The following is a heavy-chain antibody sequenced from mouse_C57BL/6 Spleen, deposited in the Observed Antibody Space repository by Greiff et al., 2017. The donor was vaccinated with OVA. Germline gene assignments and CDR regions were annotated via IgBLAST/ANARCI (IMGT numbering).Heavy chain of an antibody. Sequence: VQLQQSGPVLVKPGASVKMSCKASGYTFTDYYMNWVKQSHGKSLEWIGVINPYNGGTSYNQKFKGKATLTVDKSSSTAYMELNSLTSEDSAVYYCARGTTVASYYAMDYWGQGTSVTVSS. CDR3: ARGTTVASYYAMDY. J-gene: IGHJ4*01. D-gene: IGHD1-1*01. CDR1: GYTFTDYY. CDR2: INPYNGGT. V-gene: IGHV1-19*01.